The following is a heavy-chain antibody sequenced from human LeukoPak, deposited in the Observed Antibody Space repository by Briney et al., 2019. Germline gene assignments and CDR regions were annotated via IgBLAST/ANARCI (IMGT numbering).Heavy chain of an antibody. V-gene: IGHV5-51*01. CDR2: IYPGDSDT. CDR3: ARCSGGSCYSAVAFDI. D-gene: IGHD2-15*01. CDR1: GYSFTSYW. J-gene: IGHJ3*02. Sequence: RGESLKISCKGSGYSFTSYWIGWVRQMPGKGLEWMGIIYPGDSDTRYSPSFQGQVTISADKSISTAYLQWSSLKASDTAMYYCARCSGGSCYSAVAFDIWGQGTMVTVSS.